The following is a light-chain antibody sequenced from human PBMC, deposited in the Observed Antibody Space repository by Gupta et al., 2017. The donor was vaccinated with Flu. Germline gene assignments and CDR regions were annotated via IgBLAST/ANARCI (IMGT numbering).Light chain of an antibody. J-gene: IGKJ1*01. CDR1: QGISND. V-gene: IGKV1-17*01. CDR3: RQYDSSPPT. CDR2: AAS. Sequence: DTQMTHSPSSLSASVGDRVTSTGRASQGISNDLGWYQQKPGKAPKRLLYAASSLQSGVPSRFSGSGSGTEFTLTISSLQPEDIATYYCRQYDSSPPTFGQGTKLEIK.